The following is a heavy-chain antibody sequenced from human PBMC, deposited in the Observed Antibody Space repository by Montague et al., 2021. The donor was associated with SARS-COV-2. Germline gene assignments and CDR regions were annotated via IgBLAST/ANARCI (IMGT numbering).Heavy chain of an antibody. Sequence: SETLSLTRTLSSASISNDIYYWGWIRQPPGKGPEWIGGSRYGGTSYYXPSLKSRVTISIDTSKNQCSLTMTAVTAADTAVYFCARQDIQLRFDLWGRGTPVTVSS. CDR2: SRYGGTS. CDR3: ARQDIQLRFDL. J-gene: IGHJ2*01. CDR1: SASISNDIYY. V-gene: IGHV4-39*01. D-gene: IGHD1-1*01.